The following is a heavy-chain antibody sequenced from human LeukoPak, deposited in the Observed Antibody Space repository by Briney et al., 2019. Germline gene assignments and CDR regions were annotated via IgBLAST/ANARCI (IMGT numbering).Heavy chain of an antibody. Sequence: GGSLRLSCAASGFTFSSSWMHWVRQARGKGLVWVARMNSDGSIINYADCVKGRFTISRDNAKNTLYLQMNSLSAEDTAVYYCVRAGNYYFEYWGQGTLVTVSS. J-gene: IGHJ4*02. CDR2: MNSDGSII. CDR3: VRAGNYYFEY. D-gene: IGHD1-1*01. V-gene: IGHV3-74*01. CDR1: GFTFSSSW.